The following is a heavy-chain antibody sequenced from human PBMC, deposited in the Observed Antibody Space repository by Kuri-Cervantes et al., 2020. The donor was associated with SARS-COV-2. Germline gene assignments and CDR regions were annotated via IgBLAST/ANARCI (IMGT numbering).Heavy chain of an antibody. D-gene: IGHD1-1*01. CDR1: GFAFSNYG. J-gene: IGHJ4*02. CDR2: ISYEATNK. V-gene: IGHV3-30*18. CDR3: AEDETEYNYNYSFDY. Sequence: LSLTCAASGFAFSNYGMHWVRQAPGKGLEWVAVISYEATNKYYAASVKGRFTISRDNSKNTLYLQMNSLRAEDTAVYFCAEDETEYNYNYSFDYWGQGTLITVSS.